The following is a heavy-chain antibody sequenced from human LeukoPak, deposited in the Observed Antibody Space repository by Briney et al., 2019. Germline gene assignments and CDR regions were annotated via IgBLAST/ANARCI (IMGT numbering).Heavy chain of an antibody. CDR3: VKGEDYGDETDY. Sequence: PGGSLRLSCSASGFTFSSYAMHWARLAPGKGLEYVSAISSNGGSTYYADSVKGRFTISRDNSKNTLYLQMSSLRAEDTAVYYCVKGEDYGDETDYWGQGTLVTVSS. CDR2: ISSNGGST. V-gene: IGHV3-64D*06. CDR1: GFTFSSYA. J-gene: IGHJ4*02. D-gene: IGHD4-17*01.